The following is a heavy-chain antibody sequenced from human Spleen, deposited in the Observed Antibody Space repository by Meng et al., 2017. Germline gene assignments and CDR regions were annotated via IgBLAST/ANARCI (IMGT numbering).Heavy chain of an antibody. CDR3: TRGSGGSV. V-gene: IGHV4-4*02. Sequence: QVQVRESGPALVKPSHTLSLTCAFPGDSITNQNWWAWVRQPPGKGPEWIGEIPQRGSSADNPSLKSRVSMSIDKSKNQFSLTLTSVTAAYTAVYHCTRGSGGSVWGQGTLVTVSS. CDR1: GDSITNQNW. J-gene: IGHJ4*02. CDR2: IPQRGSS. D-gene: IGHD3-10*01.